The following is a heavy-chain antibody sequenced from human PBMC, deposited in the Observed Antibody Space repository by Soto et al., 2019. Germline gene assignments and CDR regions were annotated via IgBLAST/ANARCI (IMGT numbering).Heavy chain of an antibody. Sequence: PSETLSLTCTVSGGSISSSSYYWGWIRQPPGKGLEWIGSIYYNGNTFYNPSLKSRVTISEDTSKNQFSLKLSSVTAADTAVYNCARQAGGGLDFWAQALVEYWGQGTLVTVSS. V-gene: IGHV4-39*01. CDR2: IYYNGNT. CDR1: GGSISSSSYY. CDR3: ARQAGGGLDFWAQALVEY. J-gene: IGHJ4*02. D-gene: IGHD3-3*01.